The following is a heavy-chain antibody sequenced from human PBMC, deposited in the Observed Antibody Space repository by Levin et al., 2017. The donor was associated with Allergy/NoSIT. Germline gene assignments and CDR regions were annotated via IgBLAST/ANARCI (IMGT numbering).Heavy chain of an antibody. Sequence: SCAASGFTFDDYAMHWVRQAPGKGQEWVSGISWNSGSIGYADSVKGRFTISRDNAKNSLYLQMNSLRAEDTALYYCAKDKAWGQGTLVTVSS. J-gene: IGHJ5*02. CDR1: GFTFDDYA. V-gene: IGHV3-9*01. CDR2: ISWNSGSI. CDR3: AKDKA.